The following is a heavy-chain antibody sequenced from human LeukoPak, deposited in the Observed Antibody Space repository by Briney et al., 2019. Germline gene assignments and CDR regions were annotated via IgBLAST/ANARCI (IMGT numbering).Heavy chain of an antibody. V-gene: IGHV3-7*01. CDR3: ARSIRYSPFDY. Sequence: GGSLRLSCAASGLTFSSYWMSWVRQAPGKGLEWVANIKQDGSEKCYVDSVKGRFTISRDNAKNSLYLQMSSLRAEDTAVYYCARSIRYSPFDYWGQGTLVTVSS. CDR1: GLTFSSYW. J-gene: IGHJ4*02. CDR2: IKQDGSEK. D-gene: IGHD1-1*01.